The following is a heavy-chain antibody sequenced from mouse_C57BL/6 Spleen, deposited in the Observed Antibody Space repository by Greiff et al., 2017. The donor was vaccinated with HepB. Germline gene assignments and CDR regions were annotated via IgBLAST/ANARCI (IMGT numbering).Heavy chain of an antibody. Sequence: VKLQQPGAELVMPGASVKLSCKASGYTFTSYWMHWVKQRPGQGLEWIGEIDPSDSYTNYNQKFKGKSTLTVDKSSSAAYMQLSSLTSEDSAVYYCARRGYDYGDYWGQGTTLTVSS. J-gene: IGHJ2*01. CDR3: ARRGYDYGDY. V-gene: IGHV1-69*01. CDR1: GYTFTSYW. D-gene: IGHD2-4*01. CDR2: IDPSDSYT.